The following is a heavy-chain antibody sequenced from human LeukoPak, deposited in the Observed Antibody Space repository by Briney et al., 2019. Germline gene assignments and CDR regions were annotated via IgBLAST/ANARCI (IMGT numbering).Heavy chain of an antibody. CDR2: ISYDGSNK. CDR1: GFTFSSYA. Sequence: GGSLRLSCAASGFTFSSYAMHWVRQAPGEGLEWVAVISYDGSNKYYADSVKGRFTISRDNSKNTLYLQMNSLRAEDTAVYYCARDRTYSTGWYAYWGQGTLVTVSS. J-gene: IGHJ4*02. D-gene: IGHD6-19*01. CDR3: ARDRTYSTGWYAY. V-gene: IGHV3-30*04.